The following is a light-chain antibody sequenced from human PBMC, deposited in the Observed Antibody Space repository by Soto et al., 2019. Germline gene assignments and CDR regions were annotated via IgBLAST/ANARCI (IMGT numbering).Light chain of an antibody. CDR2: GAS. CDR1: QTISSN. Sequence: EIVMTQSPATLSVSPWERATLSCRASQTISSNLAWYQQKPGQAPRLLIYGASTRATGIPARFSGSGSGTEFPLTISSLQSEDFAVYYCQQYNNWPITFGQGTRLEIK. J-gene: IGKJ5*01. V-gene: IGKV3-15*01. CDR3: QQYNNWPIT.